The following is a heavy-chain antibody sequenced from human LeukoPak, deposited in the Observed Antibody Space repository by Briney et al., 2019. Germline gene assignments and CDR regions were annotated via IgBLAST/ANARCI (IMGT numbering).Heavy chain of an antibody. CDR2: ISSRSSYI. J-gene: IGHJ5*02. D-gene: IGHD3-3*01. CDR1: GFTFSNYS. V-gene: IGHV3-21*01. CDR3: ARFRFGYNSAPP. Sequence: GRSLRLSCAASGFTFSNYSMNWVRQAPGKGLERVSSISSRSSYIYYADSVRGRFTISRDNAKNSLYLQMNSLRAEDTAVYYCARFRFGYNSAPPWGQGTLVTVSS.